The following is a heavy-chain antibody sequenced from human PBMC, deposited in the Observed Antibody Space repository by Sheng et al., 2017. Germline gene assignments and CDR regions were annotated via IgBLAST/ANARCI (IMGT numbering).Heavy chain of an antibody. Sequence: QVQLVESGGGLVKPGGSLRLSCTASGFIFSASYMSWIRQAPGKGPEWISDISSSGGSTLHYADSVKGRFTISRDNARNSLFLQMNSLRAEDTAVYYCARRGDIAYFDYWGRGTLVTVSS. CDR2: ISSSGGSTL. CDR3: ARRGDIAYFDY. J-gene: IGHJ4*02. CDR1: GFIFSASY. V-gene: IGHV3-11*04. D-gene: IGHD3-10*01.